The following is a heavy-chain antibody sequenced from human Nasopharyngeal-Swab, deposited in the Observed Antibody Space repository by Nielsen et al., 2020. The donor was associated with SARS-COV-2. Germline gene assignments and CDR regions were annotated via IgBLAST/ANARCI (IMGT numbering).Heavy chain of an antibody. J-gene: IGHJ5*02. V-gene: IGHV4-39*06. CDR3: ASGEENNWFDP. D-gene: IGHD3-10*01. Sequence: WIRQPPGKGLEGIGSIYYSGSTYYNPSLKSRVTISVDTSKNQFALKLSSVTAADTAVYYCASGEENNWFDPWGQGTLVTSPQ. CDR2: IYYSGST.